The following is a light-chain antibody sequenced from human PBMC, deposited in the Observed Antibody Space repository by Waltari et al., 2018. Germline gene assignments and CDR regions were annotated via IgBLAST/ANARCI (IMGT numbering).Light chain of an antibody. V-gene: IGLV1-40*01. CDR3: QSYDNSLRGSLL. Sequence: QSVLTQAPSVSGAPGQSVTISCTGGDSSIALFGVHWYQHLPGRVPKLLIYENTKRPSGVPDRFSGSKSGTSASLAIEGLQPEDEGDYYCQSYDNSLRGSLLFGGGTKVTV. J-gene: IGLJ3*02. CDR2: ENT. CDR1: DSSIALFG.